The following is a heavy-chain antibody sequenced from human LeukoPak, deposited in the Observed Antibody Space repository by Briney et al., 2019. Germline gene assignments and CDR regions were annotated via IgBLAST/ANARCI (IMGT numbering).Heavy chain of an antibody. V-gene: IGHV3-53*04. CDR3: ARDHEGPDKFDY. D-gene: IGHD3-9*01. J-gene: IGHJ4*02. Sequence: GGSLRLSCAASGFTVSSNYMSWVRQAPGKGLEWVSVIYSGGSTYYADSVKGRFTIFRHNSKNTLHLQMNSLRAEDTAVYYCARDHEGPDKFDYWGQGTLVTVSS. CDR1: GFTVSSNY. CDR2: IYSGGST.